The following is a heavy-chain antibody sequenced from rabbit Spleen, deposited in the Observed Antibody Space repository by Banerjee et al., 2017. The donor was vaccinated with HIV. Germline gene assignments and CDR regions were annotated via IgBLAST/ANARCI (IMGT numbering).Heavy chain of an antibody. Sequence: QLKETGGGLVQPGGSLTLSCKTSGFDFSRYSMSWVRQAPGKGLEWIGAIYTGRGGTDYANWVNGRFSISRENTQNTVSLQLNSLTAADTATYFCARDTGSSFSSYGMDLWGPGTLVTVS. CDR3: ARDTGSSFSSYGMDL. CDR1: GFDFSRYS. J-gene: IGHJ6*01. D-gene: IGHD8-1*01. CDR2: IYTGRGGT. V-gene: IGHV1S7*01.